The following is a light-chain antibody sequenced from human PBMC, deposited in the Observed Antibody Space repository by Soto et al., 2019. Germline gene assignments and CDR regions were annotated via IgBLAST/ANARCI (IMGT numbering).Light chain of an antibody. J-gene: IGLJ2*01. Sequence: QSALTQPASVSGSPGPSITISCTGTSSDAGSYNLVSWYQQHPGKAPKLMIYEVSKRPSGVSNRFSGSKSGNTASLTISGLQAEDEAEYSCCSYAGSSTHVVFGGGTQLTVL. CDR2: EVS. CDR3: CSYAGSSTHVV. CDR1: SSDAGSYNL. V-gene: IGLV2-23*02.